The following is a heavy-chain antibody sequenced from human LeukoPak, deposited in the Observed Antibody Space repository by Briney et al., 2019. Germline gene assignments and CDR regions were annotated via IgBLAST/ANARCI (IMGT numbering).Heavy chain of an antibody. V-gene: IGHV3-74*01. CDR3: AKGNSDCSSTSCYGASYYMDV. CDR1: GFTFNNYW. J-gene: IGHJ6*03. D-gene: IGHD2-2*01. Sequence: GGSLRLSCAASGFTFNNYWMNWVHQAPGKGLVWVSRINSDGSITVYADSVKGRFTIPRDNSKNTLYLQMNSLRAEDTAVYYCAKGNSDCSSTSCYGASYYMDVWGIGTTVTVSS. CDR2: INSDGSIT.